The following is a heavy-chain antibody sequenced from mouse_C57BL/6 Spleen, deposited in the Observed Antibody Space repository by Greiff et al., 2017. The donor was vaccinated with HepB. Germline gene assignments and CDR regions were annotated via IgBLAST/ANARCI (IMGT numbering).Heavy chain of an antibody. J-gene: IGHJ2*01. Sequence: EVKLQESGPGLVKPSQSLSLTCSVTGYSITSGYYWNWIRQFPGNQLEWMGYISYDGSNNYNPSLKNRISITRDTSTNQFFLKLNSVTTEDTATYYCARDRAYYSNYFDYWGQGTTLTVSS. CDR2: ISYDGSN. CDR1: GYSITSGYY. V-gene: IGHV3-6*01. CDR3: ARDRAYYSNYFDY. D-gene: IGHD2-5*01.